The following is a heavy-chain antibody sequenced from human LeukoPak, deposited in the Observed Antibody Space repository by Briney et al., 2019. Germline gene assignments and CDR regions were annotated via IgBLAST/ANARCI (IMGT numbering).Heavy chain of an antibody. CDR3: VRDAFDI. CDR1: GFTLSDYG. CDR2: IKQDGSTK. V-gene: IGHV3-7*01. J-gene: IGHJ3*02. Sequence: PGGSLRLSCATSGFTLSDYGIHWVRQAPGKGPEWVADIKQDGSTKYYVDSVKGRFTISRDNGKNSLYLQMNSLRADDTAVYYCVRDAFDIWGQGTMVTVSS.